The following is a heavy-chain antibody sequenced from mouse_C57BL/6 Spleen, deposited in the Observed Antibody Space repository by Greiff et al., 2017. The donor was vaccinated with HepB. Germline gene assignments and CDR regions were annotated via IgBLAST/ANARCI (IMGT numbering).Heavy chain of an antibody. D-gene: IGHD1-1*01. Sequence: QVQLQQPGPELVKPGASVKISCKASGYAFSSSWMNWVKQRPGKGLEWIGRIYPGDGDTNYNGKFKGKATLTADKSSSPAYMQISSLTSEDSAVSFCADYYYGSSYWYFDVWGTGTTVTVSS. CDR3: ADYYYGSSYWYFDV. CDR1: GYAFSSSW. V-gene: IGHV1-82*01. CDR2: IYPGDGDT. J-gene: IGHJ1*03.